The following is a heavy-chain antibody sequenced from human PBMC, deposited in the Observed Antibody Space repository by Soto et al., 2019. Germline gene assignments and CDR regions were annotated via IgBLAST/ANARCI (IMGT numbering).Heavy chain of an antibody. Sequence: ASMKFSCKASGYTFTSYYMHWVRQAPGQGLEWMGIINPSGGSTSYAQKFQGRVTMTRDTSTSTVYMELSSLRSEDTAVYYCARDRARYCSSTSCPLGYYYYGMDVWGQGTTVTVSS. D-gene: IGHD2-2*01. V-gene: IGHV1-46*01. J-gene: IGHJ6*02. CDR2: INPSGGST. CDR1: GYTFTSYY. CDR3: ARDRARYCSSTSCPLGYYYYGMDV.